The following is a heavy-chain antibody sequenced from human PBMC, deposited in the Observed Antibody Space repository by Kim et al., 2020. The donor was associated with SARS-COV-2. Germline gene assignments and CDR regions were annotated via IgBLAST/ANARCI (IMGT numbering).Heavy chain of an antibody. Sequence: GGSLRLSCAASGFTFSSYGMHWVRQAPGKGLEWVAVIWYDGTNKYSSDSVKGRFTISRDNSKNTLYLQMNSLRAEDTAVYYCAKVPSGTNWYVTWFDPWGQGTLVTVSS. J-gene: IGHJ5*02. CDR2: IWYDGTNK. CDR3: AKVPSGTNWYVTWFDP. V-gene: IGHV3-33*06. CDR1: GFTFSSYG. D-gene: IGHD6-13*01.